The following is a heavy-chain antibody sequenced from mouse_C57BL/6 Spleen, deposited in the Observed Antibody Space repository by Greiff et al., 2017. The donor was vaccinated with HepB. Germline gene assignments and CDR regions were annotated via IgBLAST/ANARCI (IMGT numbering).Heavy chain of an antibody. CDR2: IRLKSDNYAT. CDR1: GFTFSNYW. J-gene: IGHJ2*01. Sequence: DVMLVESGGGLVQPGGSMKLSCVASGFTFSNYWMNWVRQSPEKGLEWVAQIRLKSDNYATHYAESVKGRFTISRDDSKSSVYLQMNNLRAEDTGIYYCSVVATDYWGQGTTLTVSS. D-gene: IGHD1-1*01. CDR3: SVVATDY. V-gene: IGHV6-3*01.